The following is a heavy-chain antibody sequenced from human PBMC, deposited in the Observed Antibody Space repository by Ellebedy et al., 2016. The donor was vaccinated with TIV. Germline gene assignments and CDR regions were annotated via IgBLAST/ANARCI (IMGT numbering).Heavy chain of an antibody. J-gene: IGHJ5*02. Sequence: FQGRVTFTSDTSASTAYMELSSLRSEDTAVYYCARDKPGGDYWFDPWGQGTLVTVSS. D-gene: IGHD3-16*01. CDR3: ARDKPGGDYWFDP. V-gene: IGHV1-3*01.